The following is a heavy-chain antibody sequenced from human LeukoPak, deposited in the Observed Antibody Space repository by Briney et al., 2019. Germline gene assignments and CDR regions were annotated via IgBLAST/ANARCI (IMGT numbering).Heavy chain of an antibody. CDR2: INPNSDGT. CDR1: GYTFTGYY. D-gene: IGHD1-26*01. J-gene: IGHJ5*02. CDR3: ARSGELLNMYNWFDP. Sequence: GASVKVSCKASGYTFTGYYMHWVRQAPGQGLEWMGWINPNSDGTNYAQKFQGRVTMTRDTSISTAYMELSRLRSDDTAVYYCARSGELLNMYNWFDPWGQGTLVTVSS. V-gene: IGHV1-2*02.